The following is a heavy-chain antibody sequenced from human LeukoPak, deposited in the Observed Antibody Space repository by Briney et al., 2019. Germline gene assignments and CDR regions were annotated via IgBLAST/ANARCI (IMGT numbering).Heavy chain of an antibody. J-gene: IGHJ6*03. V-gene: IGHV4-4*07. CDR3: ARDQGQYSYDKLRYFYYMDV. CDR2: IYTSGST. D-gene: IGHD5-18*01. CDR1: GGSISSYY. Sequence: SETLSLTCTVSGGSISSYYWSWIRQPAGKGLEWIGRIYTSGSTNYNPSLKSRVTMSVDASKNQFSLKVSSVTAADTAVYYCARDQGQYSYDKLRYFYYMDVWGKGTTVTISS.